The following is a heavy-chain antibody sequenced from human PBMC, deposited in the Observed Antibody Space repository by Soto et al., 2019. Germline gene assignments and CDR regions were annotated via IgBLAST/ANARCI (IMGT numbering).Heavy chain of an antibody. CDR3: ARDRGSEWLVRGPFDY. CDR2: IIPIFGTA. CDR1: GGTFSSYA. V-gene: IGHV1-69*01. Sequence: QVQLVQSGAEVKKPGSSVKVSCKASGGTFSSYAISWVRQAPGQGLEWMGGIIPIFGTANYAQKFQGRVTITADESTSTADMELSSLRSEDTAVYYCARDRGSEWLVRGPFDYWGQGTLVTVSS. J-gene: IGHJ4*02. D-gene: IGHD6-19*01.